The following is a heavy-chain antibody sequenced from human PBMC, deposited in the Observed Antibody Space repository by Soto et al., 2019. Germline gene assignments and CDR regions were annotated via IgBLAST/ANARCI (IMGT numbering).Heavy chain of an antibody. CDR1: GGTFSSYA. Sequence: QVQLVQSGAEVQKPGSSVKVSCKASGGTFSSYAISWVRQAPGQGLEWMGGIIPIFGTANYAQKFQGRVTITADEATSTAYMELSSLRSEDTAVYYCARPSLRAGYSLLPFDYWGQGTLVTVSS. D-gene: IGHD2-15*01. V-gene: IGHV1-69*01. CDR2: IIPIFGTA. CDR3: ARPSLRAGYSLLPFDY. J-gene: IGHJ4*02.